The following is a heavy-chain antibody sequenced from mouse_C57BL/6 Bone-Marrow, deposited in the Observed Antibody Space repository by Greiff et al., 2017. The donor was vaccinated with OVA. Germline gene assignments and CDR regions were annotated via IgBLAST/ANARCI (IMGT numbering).Heavy chain of an antibody. D-gene: IGHD2-3*01. CDR2: INPNNGGT. CDR3: ASDGYYPTSMMRDY. Sequence: VQLQQSGPELVKPGASVKISCKASGYTFTDYYMNWVKQSHGKSLEWIGDINPNNGGTSYNQKFKGKATLTVDKSSSTAYMELRSLTSEDSAVYYCASDGYYPTSMMRDYWGQGTSVTVSS. J-gene: IGHJ4*01. V-gene: IGHV1-26*01. CDR1: GYTFTDYY.